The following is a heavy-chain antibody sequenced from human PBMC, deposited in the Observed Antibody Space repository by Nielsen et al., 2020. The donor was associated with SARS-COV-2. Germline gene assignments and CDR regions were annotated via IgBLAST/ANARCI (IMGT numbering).Heavy chain of an antibody. J-gene: IGHJ6*03. CDR2: ISAYNGNT. CDR3: ARGIQYCSSTSCYFRPYYYYMDV. V-gene: IGHV1-18*01. Sequence: WVRQAPGQGLEWMGWISAYNGNTNYAQKLQGRVTMTTDTSTGTAYMELRSLRSDDTAVYYCARGIQYCSSTSCYFRPYYYYMDVWGKGTTVTVSS. D-gene: IGHD2-2*01.